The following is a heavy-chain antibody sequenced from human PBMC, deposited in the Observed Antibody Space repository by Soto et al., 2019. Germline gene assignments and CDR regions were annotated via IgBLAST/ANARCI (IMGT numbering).Heavy chain of an antibody. CDR1: GGSISSYY. J-gene: IGHJ3*02. Sequence: PSETLSLTCTVSGGSISSYYWSWIRRPPGKGLEWIGYIYYSRRTNYNPSIKRQNNKSEDTSKNQLTMKISYMKAADTAVYYCASESTVTDAFDIWGQGTMVT. CDR3: ASESTVTDAFDI. V-gene: IGHV4-59*01. D-gene: IGHD4-17*01. CDR2: IYYSRRT.